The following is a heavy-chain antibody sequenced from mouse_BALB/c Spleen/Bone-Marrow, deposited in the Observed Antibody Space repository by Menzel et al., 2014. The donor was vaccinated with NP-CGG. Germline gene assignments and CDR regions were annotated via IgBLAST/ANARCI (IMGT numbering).Heavy chain of an antibody. J-gene: IGHJ4*01. D-gene: IGHD2-1*01. V-gene: IGHV5-12-2*01. CDR1: GFTFSSYI. Sequence: EVQLVESGGGLVQPGGSLKISCAASGFTFSSYIMSWVRQTPEKRLEWVAYISNGGGSTYYPDTVKGRFTISRDNAKNTLYLQMISLKSEDTAMYYCARQGVYYGKTYCAMDYWGQGTSVTVSS. CDR3: ARQGVYYGKTYCAMDY. CDR2: ISNGGGST.